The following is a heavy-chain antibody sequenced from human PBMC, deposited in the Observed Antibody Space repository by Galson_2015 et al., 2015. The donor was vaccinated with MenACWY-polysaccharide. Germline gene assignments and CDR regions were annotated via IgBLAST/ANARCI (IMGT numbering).Heavy chain of an antibody. Sequence: SLRLSCAASGFTFSGNWMHWVRHAPGKGLEWVSRINSDGRSTSYADSVKGRFTTSRDNAKNTLYLQMNSLSAEDTAVYYCAQGGGRFPDNYYFDYWGQRALVTVSS. D-gene: IGHD3-16*01. CDR2: INSDGRST. J-gene: IGHJ4*02. V-gene: IGHV3-74*01. CDR3: AQGGGRFPDNYYFDY. CDR1: GFTFSGNW.